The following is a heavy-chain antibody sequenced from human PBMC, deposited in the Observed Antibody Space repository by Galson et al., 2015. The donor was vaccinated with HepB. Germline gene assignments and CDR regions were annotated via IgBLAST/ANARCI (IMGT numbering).Heavy chain of an antibody. D-gene: IGHD3-16*01. V-gene: IGHV1-18*01. Sequence: SVKVSCKASGYTFTSYGISWVRQAPGQGLEWMGWISAYNGNTNYAQKLQGRVTMTTDTSTSTAYMELRSLRSDDTAVYYCARERVSSVLWGAKYYYYYYGMDVWGQGTTVTVSS. CDR3: ARERVSSVLWGAKYYYYYYGMDV. CDR2: ISAYNGNT. J-gene: IGHJ6*02. CDR1: GYTFTSYG.